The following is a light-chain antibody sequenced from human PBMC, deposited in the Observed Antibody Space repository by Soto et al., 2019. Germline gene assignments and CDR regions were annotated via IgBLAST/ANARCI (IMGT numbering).Light chain of an antibody. CDR2: GAS. V-gene: IGKV3-20*01. CDR1: QSVNSN. CDR3: QQYGSSPRT. Sequence: VMTQSPATLSVSPGERATLSCWASQSVNSNLAWYQQKLGQAPRVLIYGASSRATGIPDRFSGSGSGTDFTLTISRLEPEDFAVYYCQQYGSSPRTFGQGTKVDIK. J-gene: IGKJ1*01.